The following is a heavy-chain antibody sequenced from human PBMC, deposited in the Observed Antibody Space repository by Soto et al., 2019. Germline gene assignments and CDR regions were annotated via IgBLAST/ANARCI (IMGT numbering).Heavy chain of an antibody. D-gene: IGHD3-10*01. CDR3: ARLSRDLGELSPDYYYYYMDV. V-gene: IGHV3-11*01. CDR2: ISSSGSTI. CDR1: GFTFSDYY. Sequence: GGSLRLSCAASGFTFSDYYMSWIRQAPGKGLEWVSYISSSGSTIYYADSVKGRFTISRDNAKNSLYLQMNSLRAEDTAVYYCARLSRDLGELSPDYYYYYMDVWGKGTTVTVSS. J-gene: IGHJ6*03.